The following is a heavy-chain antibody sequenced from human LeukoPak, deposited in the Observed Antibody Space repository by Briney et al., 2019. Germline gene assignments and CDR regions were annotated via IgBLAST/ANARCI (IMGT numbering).Heavy chain of an antibody. CDR1: GFTFSSYS. CDR3: AKILTFGWARDGMDV. J-gene: IGHJ6*02. Sequence: PGGSLRLSCAASGFTFSSYSMNWVRQAPGKGLEWVSYISSSSSTIYYADSVKGRFTISRDNAKNSLYLQMNSLRAEDTAVYYCAKILTFGWARDGMDVWGQGTTVTVSS. D-gene: IGHD2/OR15-2a*01. V-gene: IGHV3-48*04. CDR2: ISSSSSTI.